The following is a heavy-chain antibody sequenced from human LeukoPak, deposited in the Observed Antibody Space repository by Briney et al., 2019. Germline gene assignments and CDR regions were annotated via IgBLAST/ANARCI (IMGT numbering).Heavy chain of an antibody. Sequence: GGSLRLSCAASGFTFDDYAMHWVRQAPGKGLEWVSAISGSGGSTYYADSVKGRFTISRDNSKNTLYLQMNSLRAEDTAVYYCAKDSWFGELFQSFDYWGQGTLVTVSS. J-gene: IGHJ4*02. CDR1: GFTFDDYA. V-gene: IGHV3-23*01. CDR2: ISGSGGST. CDR3: AKDSWFGELFQSFDY. D-gene: IGHD3-10*01.